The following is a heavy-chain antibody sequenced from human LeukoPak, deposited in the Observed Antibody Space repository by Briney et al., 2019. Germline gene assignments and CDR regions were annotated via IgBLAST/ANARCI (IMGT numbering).Heavy chain of an antibody. Sequence: SETLSLTCTVSGGSISSYYWSWIRQPPGEGLEWIGYIYYSGSTNYHPSLKSRVTISVDTSKNQYSPKLCSVTAADTAVYYCATAGEGPYYFDYRGQGTLVTVSS. CDR2: IYYSGST. V-gene: IGHV4-59*01. CDR3: ATAGEGPYYFDY. CDR1: GGSISSYY. D-gene: IGHD7-27*01. J-gene: IGHJ4*02.